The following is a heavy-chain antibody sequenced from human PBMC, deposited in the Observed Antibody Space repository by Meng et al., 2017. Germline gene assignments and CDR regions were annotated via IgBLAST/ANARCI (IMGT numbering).Heavy chain of an antibody. D-gene: IGHD4-23*01. V-gene: IGHV3-21*01. CDR2: ISSSSSYI. J-gene: IGHJ1*01. CDR1: GFTFSGYS. Sequence: GESLKISCAASGFTFSGYSMNWVRQAPGKGLEWVSSISSSSSYIYYADSVKGRFTISRDNAKNSLYLQMNSLRAEDTAVYYCARARKTTVDPYFQHWGQGTLVTVSS. CDR3: ARARKTTVDPYFQH.